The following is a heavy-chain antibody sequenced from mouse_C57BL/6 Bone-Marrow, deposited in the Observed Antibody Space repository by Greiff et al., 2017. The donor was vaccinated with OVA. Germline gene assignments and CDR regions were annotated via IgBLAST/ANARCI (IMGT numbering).Heavy chain of an antibody. CDR2: INPSNGGT. D-gene: IGHD2-2*01. Sequence: QVQLQQPGTELVKPGASVKLSCKASGYTFTSYWMHWVKQRPGQGLEWIGNINPSNGGTNYNEKFKSKATLTVDKSSSTAYMQLSSPTSEDSAVYYCAREEEWLRRRFAYWGQGTLVTVSA. V-gene: IGHV1-53*01. CDR1: GYTFTSYW. CDR3: AREEEWLRRRFAY. J-gene: IGHJ3*01.